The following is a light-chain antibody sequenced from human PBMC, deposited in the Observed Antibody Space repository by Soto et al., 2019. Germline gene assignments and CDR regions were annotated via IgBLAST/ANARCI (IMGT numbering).Light chain of an antibody. CDR3: QQYNNWPQT. J-gene: IGKJ1*01. Sequence: EIVMTQSPGTLSVSPGERATLSCRASQSVSANLAWYQQKPGQAPRLLIYGASTRATGIPARFSGSGSGTEFTLTISSLQSEDFAVYCCQQYNNWPQTFGQGTKVEIK. V-gene: IGKV3-15*01. CDR2: GAS. CDR1: QSVSAN.